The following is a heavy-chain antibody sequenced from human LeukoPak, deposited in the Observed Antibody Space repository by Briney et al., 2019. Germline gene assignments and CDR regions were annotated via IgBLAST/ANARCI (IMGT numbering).Heavy chain of an antibody. D-gene: IGHD2-2*01. V-gene: IGHV4-4*07. CDR1: GASISNYY. CDR2: IDTSGTA. J-gene: IGHJ4*02. CDR3: ARGGKKTVYHTLDY. Sequence: SETLSLTCTVSGASISNYYWNWIRQPAGRGLEWIGRIDTSGTAKYNPSLKSRVTISLDTSKNQFSLRLTSAAAADTAIYYCARGGKKTVYHTLDYWGQGILVTVSS.